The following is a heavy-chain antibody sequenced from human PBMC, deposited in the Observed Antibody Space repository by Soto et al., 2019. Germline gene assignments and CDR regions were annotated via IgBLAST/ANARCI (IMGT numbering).Heavy chain of an antibody. J-gene: IGHJ5*02. CDR2: INPNSGGT. CDR1: GYTFTGYY. Sequence: ASVKVSCKASGYTFTGYYMHWVRQAPGQGLEWMGWINPNSGGTNYAQKFQGRVTMTRDTSISTAYMELSRLRSDDTAVYYCARDYSNYVNWFDPWGQGTLVTVSS. CDR3: ARDYSNYVNWFDP. D-gene: IGHD4-4*01. V-gene: IGHV1-2*02.